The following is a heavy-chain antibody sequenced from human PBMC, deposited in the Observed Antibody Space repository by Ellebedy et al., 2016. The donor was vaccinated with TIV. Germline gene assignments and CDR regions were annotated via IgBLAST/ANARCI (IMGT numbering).Heavy chain of an antibody. CDR2: IYPGDSDT. CDR3: ASSKSSGYYDAFDM. CDR1: AYSFTSSW. Sequence: GESLKISCKGSAYSFTSSWIAWVRQMPGKGLEWMGIIYPGDSDTRYSPSFQGQVTISADKSISTAYLQWGSLKASDTAMYYCASSKSSGYYDAFDMWGQGTMVTVSS. D-gene: IGHD3-22*01. J-gene: IGHJ3*02. V-gene: IGHV5-51*01.